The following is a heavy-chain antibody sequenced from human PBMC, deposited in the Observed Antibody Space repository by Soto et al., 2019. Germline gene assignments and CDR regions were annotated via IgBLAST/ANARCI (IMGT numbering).Heavy chain of an antibody. D-gene: IGHD4-17*01. V-gene: IGHV4-31*03. Sequence: TSETLSLTCTVSGGSISSGGYYWSWIRQHPGKGLEWIGYIYYSGSTYYNPSLKSRVTISVDTSKNQFSLKLSSVTAADTAVYYCARDGVGYGDYGNYYYYYGMDVWGQGTTVTVSS. J-gene: IGHJ6*02. CDR1: GGSISSGGYY. CDR2: IYYSGST. CDR3: ARDGVGYGDYGNYYYYYGMDV.